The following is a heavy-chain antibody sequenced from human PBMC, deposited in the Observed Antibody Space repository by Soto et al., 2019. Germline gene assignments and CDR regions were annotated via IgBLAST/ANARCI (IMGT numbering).Heavy chain of an antibody. D-gene: IGHD3-3*01. V-gene: IGHV3-23*01. Sequence: PGGSLRLSCAASGFTFSSYAMSWVRQAPVKGLEWVSGISDSGASTYYADSVKGRFTVSRDNSKNMLYLQLNSLRAEDTAVYYCAKVYWSGGYHYFGMDVWGQGTTVTVSS. CDR3: AKVYWSGGYHYFGMDV. CDR1: GFTFSSYA. CDR2: ISDSGAST. J-gene: IGHJ6*02.